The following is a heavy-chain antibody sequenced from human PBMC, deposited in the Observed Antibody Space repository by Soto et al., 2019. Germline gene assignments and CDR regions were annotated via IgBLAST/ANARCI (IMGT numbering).Heavy chain of an antibody. CDR3: AGRVEMPYYHGMDD. Sequence: QVQLVQAGAEVKKPGSSVRVSCKSSGGTLRSPALNWGRQAPGLVREWMGVISPIFGSPYYAQKFQGRVTITADESSITAHMEMSSLRSEDTDVYDRAGRVEMPYYHGMDDWGQGTTVTVSS. CDR2: ISPIFGSP. V-gene: IGHV1-69*01. CDR1: GGTLRSPA. D-gene: IGHD2-2*01. J-gene: IGHJ6*02.